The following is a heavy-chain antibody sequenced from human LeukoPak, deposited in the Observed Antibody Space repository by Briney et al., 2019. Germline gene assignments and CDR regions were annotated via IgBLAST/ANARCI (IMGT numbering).Heavy chain of an antibody. CDR3: ARGGDGYYSFGIDV. CDR1: GGSISSYY. Sequence: SETLSLTCTVSGGSISSYYWNWIRQPPGKGLEWIGCVDYSWSTRYNTSLESRVTMSVDTSKGQFSLKLNSVTAADTAVYYCARGGDGYYSFGIDVWGQGTTVTVSS. CDR2: VDYSWST. J-gene: IGHJ6*02. V-gene: IGHV4-59*01.